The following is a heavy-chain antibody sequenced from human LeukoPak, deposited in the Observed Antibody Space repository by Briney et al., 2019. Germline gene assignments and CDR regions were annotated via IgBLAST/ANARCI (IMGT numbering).Heavy chain of an antibody. V-gene: IGHV3-48*01. CDR3: ARDQWLDY. Sequence: GGSLRLSCAASGFIFNDRGFNWVRQAPGKGLEWVSFISSSSSTIYYADSVKGRFTISRDNAKNSLYLQMNSLRAEDTAVYYCARDQWLDYWGQGTLVTVSS. CDR1: GFIFNDRG. CDR2: ISSSSSTI. J-gene: IGHJ4*02. D-gene: IGHD6-19*01.